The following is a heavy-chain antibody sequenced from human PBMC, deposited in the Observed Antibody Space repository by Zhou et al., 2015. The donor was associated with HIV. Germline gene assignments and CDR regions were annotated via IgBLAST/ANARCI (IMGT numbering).Heavy chain of an antibody. Sequence: EVQLVESGGGLVQPGRSLRLSCAVSGFTFDDYAMHWVRQAPGKGLEWVSLISWDGGSTYYADSVKGRFTISRDNSKNSLYLQMNSLRAEDTALYYCAKDREYSSSPDAFDIWGQGTMVTVSS. D-gene: IGHD6-13*01. CDR2: ISWDGGST. CDR1: GFTFDDYA. CDR3: AKDREYSSSPDAFDI. J-gene: IGHJ3*02. V-gene: IGHV3-43D*03.